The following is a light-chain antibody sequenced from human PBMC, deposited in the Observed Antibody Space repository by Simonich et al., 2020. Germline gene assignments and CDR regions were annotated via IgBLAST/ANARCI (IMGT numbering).Light chain of an antibody. CDR1: SSDVGGYNF. CDR2: DVS. Sequence: QSALTQPASVSGSPGQSITISCPGTSSDVGGYNFVSWYQQPPGKAPKLMIYDVSKRPSGVANRCSGSKSGNTASLTISGRQAEDEADYYCSSYTSSSIVVFGGGTKLTIL. J-gene: IGLJ2*01. CDR3: SSYTSSSIVV. V-gene: IGLV2-14*01.